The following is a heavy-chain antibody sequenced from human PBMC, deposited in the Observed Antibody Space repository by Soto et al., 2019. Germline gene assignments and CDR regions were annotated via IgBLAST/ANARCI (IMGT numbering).Heavy chain of an antibody. Sequence: GGSLRLSCAASGFTFSSYAMSWVRQAPGKGLEWVSAISGSGGSTYYADSVKGRFTISRDNSKNTLYLQMNSLRAEDTAVYYCALVPSDYYGSGSDIDYWGQGTLVTVSS. D-gene: IGHD3-10*01. CDR3: ALVPSDYYGSGSDIDY. V-gene: IGHV3-23*01. CDR2: ISGSGGST. CDR1: GFTFSSYA. J-gene: IGHJ4*02.